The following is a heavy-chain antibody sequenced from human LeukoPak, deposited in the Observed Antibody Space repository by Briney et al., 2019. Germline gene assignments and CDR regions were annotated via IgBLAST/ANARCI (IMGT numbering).Heavy chain of an antibody. D-gene: IGHD3-10*01. V-gene: IGHV1-69*01. Sequence: ASVKVSCKASGRTFNSYAISWVRQAPGQGLEWMGGIIPIFGHAKYAQKFQGRVTITADVSTSTADMELSSLRSEDAAVYDCAREATDFDGAGGYCDWGQGALVSV. CDR2: IIPIFGHA. CDR3: AREATDFDGAGGYCD. CDR1: GRTFNSYA. J-gene: IGHJ4*02.